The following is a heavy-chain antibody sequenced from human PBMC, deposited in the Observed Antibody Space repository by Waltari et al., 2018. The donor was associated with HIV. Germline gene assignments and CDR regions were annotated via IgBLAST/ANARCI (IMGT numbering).Heavy chain of an antibody. J-gene: IGHJ4*02. V-gene: IGHV4-61*02. D-gene: IGHD5-12*01. CDR1: GGSISSGSYY. CDR2: IYTSGST. Sequence: QVQLQESGPGLVKPSQTLSLTCTVSGGSISSGSYYWSWIRQPAGKGLEWIGRIYTSGSTNYNPSLKSRVTISVDTSKNQFSLKLSSVTAADTAVYYCARDEGATAYFDYWGQGTLVTVSS. CDR3: ARDEGATAYFDY.